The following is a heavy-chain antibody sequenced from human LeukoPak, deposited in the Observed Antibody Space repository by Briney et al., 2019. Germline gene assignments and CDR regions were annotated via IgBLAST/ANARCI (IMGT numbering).Heavy chain of an antibody. CDR2: IKQDASER. J-gene: IGHJ4*02. D-gene: IGHD3-3*01. Sequence: PGGSLRLSCTGSGFGFSGDWMSWVRQVPGKGLEWVANIKQDASERYYADSVRGRFTISRDKARNNQYLQMNSLRVEDTAIYYCATDGGPFDHWGQGILVTVSS. CDR1: GFGFSGDW. CDR3: ATDGGPFDH. V-gene: IGHV3-7*01.